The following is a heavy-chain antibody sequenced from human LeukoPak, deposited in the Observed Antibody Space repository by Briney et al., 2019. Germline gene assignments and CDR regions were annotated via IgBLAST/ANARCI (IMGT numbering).Heavy chain of an antibody. CDR1: GGTFSSYA. J-gene: IGHJ6*03. CDR3: ARGYDFGYYYYYYMDV. V-gene: IGHV1-69*06. CDR2: IIPIFGTA. Sequence: SVKVSCKASGGTFSSYAISWVRQAPGQGLEWMGGIIPIFGTANYAQKFQGRVTITADKSTSTAYMELSSLRSEDTAVYYWARGYDFGYYYYYYMDVWGKGTTVTVSS. D-gene: IGHD3-3*01.